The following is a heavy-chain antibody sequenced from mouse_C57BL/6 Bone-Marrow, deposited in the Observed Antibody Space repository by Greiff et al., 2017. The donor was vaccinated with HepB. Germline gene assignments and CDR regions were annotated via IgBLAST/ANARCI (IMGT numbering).Heavy chain of an antibody. Sequence: VQLQQSGAELARPGASVKLSCKASGYTFTSYGISWVKQRTGQGLEWIGEIYPRSGNTYYNEKFKGKSTLTADKSSSTAYMELLRLTSDDSAVYFGARYGYYGAMDYWGQGTSVTVSS. CDR1: GYTFTSYG. CDR2: IYPRSGNT. CDR3: ARYGYYGAMDY. D-gene: IGHD2-3*01. J-gene: IGHJ4*01. V-gene: IGHV1-81*01.